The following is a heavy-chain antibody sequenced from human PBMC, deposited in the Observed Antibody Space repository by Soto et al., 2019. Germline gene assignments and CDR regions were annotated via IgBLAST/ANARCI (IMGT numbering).Heavy chain of an antibody. CDR2: IIPIFGTA. Sequence: SVKVSCKASGGTFSSYAISWVRQAPGQGLEWMGGIIPIFGTANYAQKFQGRVTITADESTSTAYMELSSLRSEDTAVYYCARGLRMGELSSTLDYWGQGTLVTVSS. CDR1: GGTFSSYA. V-gene: IGHV1-69*13. J-gene: IGHJ4*02. CDR3: ARGLRMGELSSTLDY. D-gene: IGHD3-16*02.